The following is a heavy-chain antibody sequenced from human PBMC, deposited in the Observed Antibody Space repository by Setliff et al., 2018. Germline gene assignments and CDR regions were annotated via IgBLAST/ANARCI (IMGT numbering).Heavy chain of an antibody. D-gene: IGHD5-18*01. CDR3: ARDGVHTAMLIDYYYYMDV. CDR2: INPNSGGT. Sequence: ASVKVSCKASGYTFTGYYMHWVRQAPGQGLEWMGRINPNSGGTNYAQKFQGRVTMTRDTSITTVYMELTSLRSEDTAVYYCARDGVHTAMLIDYYYYMDVWGKGTTVTVSS. V-gene: IGHV1-2*06. J-gene: IGHJ6*03. CDR1: GYTFTGYY.